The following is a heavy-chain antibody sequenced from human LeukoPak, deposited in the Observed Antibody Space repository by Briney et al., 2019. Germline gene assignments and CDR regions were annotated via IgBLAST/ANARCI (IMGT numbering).Heavy chain of an antibody. D-gene: IGHD2-15*01. CDR2: IYPGDSDT. CDR3: ARSGCSGGSCYPRTNWFDP. V-gene: IGHV5-51*01. J-gene: IGHJ5*02. CDR1: GYSFTSYW. Sequence: GESLKISCKGSGYSFTSYWIGWVRQMPGKGLEWMGIIYPGDSDTRYSPSFQGQVTISADKSISTAYLQWSSLKASDTAMYYSARSGCSGGSCYPRTNWFDPWGQGTLVTVSS.